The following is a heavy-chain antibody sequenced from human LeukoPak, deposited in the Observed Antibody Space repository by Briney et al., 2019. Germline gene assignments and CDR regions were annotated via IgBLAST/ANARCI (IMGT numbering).Heavy chain of an antibody. CDR1: GFTSSSYG. CDR3: AKNPPTAGGTGDYYYYYMDV. CDR2: ISGSGGST. Sequence: PGGSLRLSCAASGFTSSSYGMSWVRQAPGKGLEWVSAISGSGGSTYYADSVKGRFTISRDKSKNTLYLQMNSLRTEDTAVYYCAKNPPTAGGTGDYYYYYMDVWGKGTAVTVSS. V-gene: IGHV3-23*01. D-gene: IGHD6-25*01. J-gene: IGHJ6*03.